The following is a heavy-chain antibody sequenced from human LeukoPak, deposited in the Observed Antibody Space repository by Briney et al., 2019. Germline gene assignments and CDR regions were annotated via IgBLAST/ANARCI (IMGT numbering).Heavy chain of an antibody. V-gene: IGHV3-23*01. CDR1: RFTFSSYA. D-gene: IGHD6-13*01. J-gene: IGHJ4*02. CDR3: AKDVNRYSSSWYGQN. Sequence: PGGSLRLSCAASRFTFSSYAMSWVRQAPGKGLEWVSAISGSGGSTYYADSVKGRFTISRDNSKNTLYLQMNSLRAEDTAVYYCAKDVNRYSSSWYGQNWGQGTLVTVSS. CDR2: ISGSGGST.